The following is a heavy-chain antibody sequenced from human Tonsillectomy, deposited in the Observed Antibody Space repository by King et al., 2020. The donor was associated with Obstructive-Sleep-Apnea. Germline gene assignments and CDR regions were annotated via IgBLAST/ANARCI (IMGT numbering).Heavy chain of an antibody. D-gene: IGHD1-1*01. CDR1: VGSIPNYY. J-gene: IGHJ4*02. CDR3: ARWNEGFDY. Sequence: QLQESGPGLVRPSETLSLTCTVPVGSIPNYYWGLIRQPPGKGLEWIVYIYYSVITDYNPALRGRVTISVDTSKNQLSLRVTSVTAADTAEYFCARWNEGFDYWGQGTLVTVSS. V-gene: IGHV4-59*08. CDR2: IYYSVIT.